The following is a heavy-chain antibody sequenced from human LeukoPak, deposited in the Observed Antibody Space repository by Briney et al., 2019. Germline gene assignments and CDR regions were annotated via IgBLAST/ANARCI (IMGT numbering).Heavy chain of an antibody. CDR2: IYSGGDT. Sequence: GGSLRLSCAASGFTVSSSFMSWVRQAPGKGLEWVSVIYSGGDTYYADSVKGRFTISRDSSKNTLYLQMNSLRAEDTAVYYCARDIGGIFDSWGQGTLVTVSS. J-gene: IGHJ4*02. CDR1: GFTVSSSF. D-gene: IGHD1-26*01. CDR3: ARDIGGIFDS. V-gene: IGHV3-53*01.